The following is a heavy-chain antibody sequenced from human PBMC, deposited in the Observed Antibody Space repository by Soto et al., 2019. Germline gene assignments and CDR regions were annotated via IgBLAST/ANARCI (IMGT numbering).Heavy chain of an antibody. D-gene: IGHD2-2*01. CDR1: GYTFSSYG. V-gene: IGHV1-18*01. CDR3: SRPISPGSSWFDY. J-gene: IGHJ4*01. CDR2: ISAYNGNT. Sequence: ASVKVSCKASGYTFSSYGISWVRQAPGQGLEWMGWISAYNGNTNYAQKLQGRVTMTTDTSTSTAYTQLRSLRSDDTAAYYCSRPISPGSSWFDYWVHGTLVTVS.